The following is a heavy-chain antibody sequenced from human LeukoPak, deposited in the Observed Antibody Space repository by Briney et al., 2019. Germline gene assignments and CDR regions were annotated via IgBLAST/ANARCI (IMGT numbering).Heavy chain of an antibody. V-gene: IGHV3-74*01. CDR1: GFTFSSYW. CDR2: ISTDGSST. Sequence: GGSLRLSCAASGFTFSSYWMHWVRQAPGKGLVWVSRISTDGSSTRYADSVKGRFTISRDNAESTLYLQMNSLRAEDTAVYYCARAAGYNWFDPWGQGTLVTVSS. J-gene: IGHJ5*02. CDR3: ARAAGYNWFDP.